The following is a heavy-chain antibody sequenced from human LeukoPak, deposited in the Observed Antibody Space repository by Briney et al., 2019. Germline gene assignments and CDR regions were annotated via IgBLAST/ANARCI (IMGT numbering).Heavy chain of an antibody. CDR3: ARSSGWYWFDP. V-gene: IGHV4-38-2*01. J-gene: IGHJ5*02. CDR1: GYSISSGYY. Sequence: PSETLSLTCAVSGYSISSGYYWGWIRQPPGKGLEWIGSIYHSGSTYYNPSLKSRVTMSVDTSKNQFSLKLSSVTAADTAVYYCARSSGWYWFDPWGQGTLVTVSS. D-gene: IGHD6-19*01. CDR2: IYHSGST.